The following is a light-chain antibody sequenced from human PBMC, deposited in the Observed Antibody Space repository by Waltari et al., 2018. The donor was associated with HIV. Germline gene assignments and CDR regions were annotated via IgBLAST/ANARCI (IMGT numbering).Light chain of an antibody. V-gene: IGLV3-25*03. CDR2: KDS. Sequence: SYELTQTPSVSLSPGQTARITCSGDGLSKQYTYWYQQRPGQAPVLVIYKDSERPSGIPERYSGSSSGTTVTLTISGVQAEDEADYYCQSADASDTFLWVFGGGTKVTVL. CDR3: QSADASDTFLWV. J-gene: IGLJ3*02. CDR1: GLSKQY.